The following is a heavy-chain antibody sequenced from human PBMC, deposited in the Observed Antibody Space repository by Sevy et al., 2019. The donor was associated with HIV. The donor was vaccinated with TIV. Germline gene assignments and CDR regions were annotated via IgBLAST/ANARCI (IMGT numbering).Heavy chain of an antibody. J-gene: IGHJ6*02. V-gene: IGHV4-61*01. CDR3: ARGRGTTVTTTLNYYYAMDV. D-gene: IGHD4-4*01. CDR2: VYYGGRT. Sequence: SETLSLTSTVSGGSVRSDNYYWSWIRQPPGKGLEWIGYVYYGGRTNYSPSLKSRVTISIDTSKNQFSLKLSSVTAADTAVYYCARGRGTTVTTTLNYYYAMDVWGQGTTVTVSS. CDR1: GGSVRSDNYY.